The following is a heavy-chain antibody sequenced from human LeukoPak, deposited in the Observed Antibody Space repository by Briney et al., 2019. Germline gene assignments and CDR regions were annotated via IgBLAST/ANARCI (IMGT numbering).Heavy chain of an antibody. V-gene: IGHV3-21*05. D-gene: IGHD2-2*01. J-gene: IGHJ4*02. Sequence: GGSLRLSCAASGFTFSPYAMNWVRQAPGKGLEWVSYINDESSDIHYAASVRGRFTISRDDARQTLYLQLSSLRVEDTAVYYCARDTFQPGLIDSWGQGTLVTVSS. CDR3: ARDTFQPGLIDS. CDR2: INDESSDI. CDR1: GFTFSPYA.